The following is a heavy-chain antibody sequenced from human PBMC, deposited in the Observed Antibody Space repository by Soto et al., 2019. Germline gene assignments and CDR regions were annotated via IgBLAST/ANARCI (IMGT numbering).Heavy chain of an antibody. J-gene: IGHJ4*02. D-gene: IGHD3-22*01. V-gene: IGHV4-30-4*01. CDR2: IHYSGST. CDR3: PRYDSRPWYSYYFDY. CDR1: GGSIRSDDHY. Sequence: SETLSLACGVSGGSIRSDDHYWSWVRQARGKGLEWIGHIHYSGSTYYNLSLKSRVTISPDTSENQFSLKLSSVTAADTAVYYCPRYDSRPWYSYYFDYWGQGTLVTVSS.